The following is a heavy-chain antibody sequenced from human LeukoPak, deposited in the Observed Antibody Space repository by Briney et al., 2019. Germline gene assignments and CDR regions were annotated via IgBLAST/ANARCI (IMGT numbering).Heavy chain of an antibody. CDR2: VYSSGST. CDR3: ARGSRFGELYPGP. J-gene: IGHJ5*02. Sequence: SETLSLTCSVSGDSISSARNYWGWIRQSPGKGLEWLASVYSSGSTHSNPSLTSRVTISVDTSKNQFSLKLSSVTAADTAVYYCARGSRFGELYPGPWGQGTLVTVSS. D-gene: IGHD3-10*01. CDR1: GDSISSARNY. V-gene: IGHV4-39*07.